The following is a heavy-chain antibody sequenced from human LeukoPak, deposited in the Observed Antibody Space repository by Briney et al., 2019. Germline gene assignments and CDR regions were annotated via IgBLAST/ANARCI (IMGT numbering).Heavy chain of an antibody. CDR3: AKVHTVGDYVRVGAYNWFDP. V-gene: IGHV1-69*05. Sequence: SVKVSCKASGGTFSSYAISWVRQAPGQGLEWMGGIIPIFGTANYAQKFQGRVTITTDESTSTAYMELSSLRSEDTAVYYCAKVHTVGDYVRVGAYNWFDPWGQGTLVTVPS. J-gene: IGHJ5*02. D-gene: IGHD3-10*02. CDR2: IIPIFGTA. CDR1: GGTFSSYA.